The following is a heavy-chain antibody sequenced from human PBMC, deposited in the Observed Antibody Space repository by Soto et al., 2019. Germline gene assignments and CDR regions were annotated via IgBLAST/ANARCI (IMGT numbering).Heavy chain of an antibody. V-gene: IGHV3-30*18. CDR1: GFTFSSYG. D-gene: IGHD6-13*01. CDR3: AKAAAAGQFDP. J-gene: IGHJ5*02. CDR2: ISYDGSNK. Sequence: ESGGGVVQPGRSLRLSCAASGFTFSSYGMHWVRQAPGKGLEWVAVISYDGSNKYYADSVKGRFTISRDNSKNTLYLQMNSLRAEDTAVYYCAKAAAAGQFDPWGQGTLVTVSS.